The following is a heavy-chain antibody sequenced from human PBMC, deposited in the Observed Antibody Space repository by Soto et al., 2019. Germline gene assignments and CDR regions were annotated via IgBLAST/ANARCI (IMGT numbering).Heavy chain of an antibody. Sequence: PSETLSLTCAVYGGSFSGYYWTWIRQPPGTGLEWIGEINHSGSTNYNPSLKSRVTISVDTSKNQFSLKLSSVTAADTAVYYCARDECSGGSCYPRNGMDVWGQGTTVTVSS. D-gene: IGHD2-15*01. CDR2: INHSGST. J-gene: IGHJ6*02. V-gene: IGHV4-34*01. CDR3: ARDECSGGSCYPRNGMDV. CDR1: GGSFSGYY.